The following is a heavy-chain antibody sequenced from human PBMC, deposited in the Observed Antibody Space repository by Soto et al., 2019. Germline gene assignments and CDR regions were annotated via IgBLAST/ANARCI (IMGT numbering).Heavy chain of an antibody. CDR3: ARVRVIRGVIPSHFGL. CDR2: IIPLYGTV. CDR1: GGTFNSYG. Sequence: QAHLAQSGAEVKKPGSSVTVSCKASGGTFNSYGIIWVRQAPGQGLDWMGVIIPLYGTVNNAQKFQGRVSITADKSKSTAYMDLNSLRSDDTAVYYCARVRVIRGVIPSHFGLWGQGTQVTVSS. D-gene: IGHD3-10*01. V-gene: IGHV1-69*06. J-gene: IGHJ4*02.